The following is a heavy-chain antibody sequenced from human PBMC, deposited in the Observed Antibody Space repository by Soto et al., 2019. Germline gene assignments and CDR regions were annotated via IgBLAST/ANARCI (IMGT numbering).Heavy chain of an antibody. CDR2: ISGSFGST. CDR3: ASRSATVLRLTY. CDR1: EGHSVNHA. Sequence: GPHRHSSRVAEGHSVNHAMSWISKAQGKGLEWVSTISGSFGSTYYADSVQRRFTVSRDNSKNKLYPQMNSLRAEDTAVYYCASRSATVLRLTYWGLGNLV. J-gene: IGHJ4*02. V-gene: IGHV3-23*01. D-gene: IGHD2-8*01.